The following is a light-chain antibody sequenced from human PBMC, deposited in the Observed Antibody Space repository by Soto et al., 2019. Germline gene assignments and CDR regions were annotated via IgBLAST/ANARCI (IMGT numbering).Light chain of an antibody. V-gene: IGKV1-5*03. CDR1: QSISSW. Sequence: DIQMTQSPSTLSASVGDRVTITCRASQSISSWLAWYQQKPGKAPKLLIYKASSLERGVPSRFSGSGSGTVFTLTISSLQPDDFESYYCQQYNSYPYTFGQGTKLEIK. CDR2: KAS. J-gene: IGKJ2*01. CDR3: QQYNSYPYT.